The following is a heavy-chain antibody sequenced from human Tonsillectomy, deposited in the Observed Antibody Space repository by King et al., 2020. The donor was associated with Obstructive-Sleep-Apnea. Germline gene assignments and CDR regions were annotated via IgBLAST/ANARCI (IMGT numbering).Heavy chain of an antibody. CDR1: GFTFSSYA. V-gene: IGHV3-33*06. J-gene: IGHJ6*02. D-gene: IGHD5-18*01. CDR2: IWYDGSNK. CDR3: AKDPPVTDYYYYYGMDV. Sequence: VQLVESGGGVVQPGRSLRLSCAASGFTFSSYAMHWVRQAPGKGLEWVAVIWYDGSNKYYADSGKGRFTISRDNSKNTLYLQMNSLRAEDTAVYYCAKDPPVTDYYYYYGMDVWGQGTTVTVS.